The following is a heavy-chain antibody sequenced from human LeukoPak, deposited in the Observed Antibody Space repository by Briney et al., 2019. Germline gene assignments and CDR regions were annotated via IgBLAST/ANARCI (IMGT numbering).Heavy chain of an antibody. Sequence: PSETLSLTCALYGGSFNGYSWNWIRQPPGKGLEWVGEINHSGITTYNPSLKSRVTISLDLSKNQVSLKLASVTAADTAVYYCASVPTPPYYYYYMDVWGRGTTVTVSS. CDR3: ASVPTPPYYYYYMDV. CDR1: GGSFNGYS. D-gene: IGHD2-15*01. J-gene: IGHJ6*03. V-gene: IGHV4-34*01. CDR2: INHSGIT.